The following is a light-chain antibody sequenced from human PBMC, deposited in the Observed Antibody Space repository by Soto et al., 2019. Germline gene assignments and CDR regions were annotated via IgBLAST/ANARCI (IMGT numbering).Light chain of an antibody. J-gene: IGKJ3*01. Sequence: DIQMTQSPSTLSASVGDRVTITCRASQSVSTWLAWYQQKPGKAPKLLIYKASSLESGVLSRFSGSGSGTDFALTISSLQPDDFATYYCQQYNSFSFTFGPGTKVDIK. CDR1: QSVSTW. CDR2: KAS. V-gene: IGKV1-5*03. CDR3: QQYNSFSFT.